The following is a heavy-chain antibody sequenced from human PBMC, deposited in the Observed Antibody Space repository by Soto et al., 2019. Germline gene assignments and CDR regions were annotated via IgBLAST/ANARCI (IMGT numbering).Heavy chain of an antibody. D-gene: IGHD2-15*01. CDR3: ARGVVAATVPLRGYTRYYMDV. J-gene: IGHJ6*03. CDR2: IYYSGST. V-gene: IGHV4-59*01. CDR1: GGSISSYY. Sequence: SETLSLTCTVSGGSISSYYWSWIRQPPGKGLEWIGYIYYSGSTNYNPSLKSRVTISVDTSKNQFSLKLSSVTAADTAVYYCARGVVAATVPLRGYTRYYMDVWGKGTTVTVSS.